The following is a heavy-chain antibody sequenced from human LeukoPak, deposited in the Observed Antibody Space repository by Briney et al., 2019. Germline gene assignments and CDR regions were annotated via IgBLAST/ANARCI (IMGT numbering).Heavy chain of an antibody. D-gene: IGHD6-13*01. CDR2: IVVGSGNT. V-gene: IGHV1-58*01. CDR1: GFTFTSSA. J-gene: IGHJ4*02. CDR3: AADNGSSYSFDY. Sequence: GASVKVSCKASGFTFTSSAVQWVRQARGQRLEWIGWIVVGSGNTNYAQKFQERVSITRDMSTSTAYMELSSLRSEDTAVYYCAADNGSSYSFDYWGQGTLVTVSS.